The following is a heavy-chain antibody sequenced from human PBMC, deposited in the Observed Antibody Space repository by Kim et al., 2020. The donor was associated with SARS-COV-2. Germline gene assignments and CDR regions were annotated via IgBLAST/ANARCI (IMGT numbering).Heavy chain of an antibody. Sequence: SECGGKTQHADAVEGRITISRDNAKSTWFLQMNRLRAEDTAVYYCEASDYWGQGSLVTVSS. CDR3: EASDY. J-gene: IGHJ4*02. CDR2: SECGGKT. V-gene: IGHV3-23*01.